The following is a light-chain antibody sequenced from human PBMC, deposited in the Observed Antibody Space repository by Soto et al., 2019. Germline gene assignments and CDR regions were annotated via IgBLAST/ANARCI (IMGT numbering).Light chain of an antibody. Sequence: EIVLTQSPGTLSLSPGERATLSCRASQSVSSSYLAWYQQKPGQAPRLLIYGASSRATGIPDRFSGSGSGTDFTLTISRLEPEDFAVYYCHQYGISRMYTFGQGTKLEIK. CDR2: GAS. J-gene: IGKJ2*01. CDR1: QSVSSSY. CDR3: HQYGISRMYT. V-gene: IGKV3-20*01.